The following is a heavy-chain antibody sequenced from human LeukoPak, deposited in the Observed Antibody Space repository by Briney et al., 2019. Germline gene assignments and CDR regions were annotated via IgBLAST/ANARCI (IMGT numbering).Heavy chain of an antibody. CDR3: AKGTAPPGRRDYFDY. J-gene: IGHJ4*02. V-gene: IGHV3-23*01. Sequence: PGGSLRLSCAASGFTFSSYGMSWVRQAPGKGLEWVSAISGSGGSTYYADSVKGRFTISRDNSKNTLYLQMNSLRAEDTAVYYCAKGTAPPGRRDYFDYWGQGTLVTVSS. CDR2: ISGSGGST. CDR1: GFTFSSYG. D-gene: IGHD1-1*01.